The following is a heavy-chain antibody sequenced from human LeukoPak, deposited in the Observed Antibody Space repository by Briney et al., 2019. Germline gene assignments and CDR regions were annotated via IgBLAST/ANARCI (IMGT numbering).Heavy chain of an antibody. V-gene: IGHV3-30-3*01. D-gene: IGHD6-19*01. CDR1: GFTFSNFA. CDR3: AKDLEEYSSGWYFDY. CDR2: ISYDGFKK. Sequence: GGSLRLSCAASGFTFSNFAMHWVRRAPGKGLEWVAVISYDGFKKYYADSVKGRFSISRDNSKNTLYLQMNSLRAEDTAVYYCAKDLEEYSSGWYFDYWGQGTLVTVSS. J-gene: IGHJ4*02.